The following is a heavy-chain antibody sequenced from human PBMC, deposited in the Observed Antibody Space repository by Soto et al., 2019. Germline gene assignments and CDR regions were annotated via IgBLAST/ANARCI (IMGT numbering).Heavy chain of an antibody. V-gene: IGHV4-61*08. Sequence: SETLSLTCAVSGGSISSGGYSWSWIRQPPGKGLEWIGYIYYSGSTNYNPSLKSRVTISVDTSKNQFSLKLSSVTAADTAVYYCARVGMITFGGAPPGREAYFQHWGQGTLVTVSS. CDR2: IYYSGST. CDR3: ARVGMITFGGAPPGREAYFQH. D-gene: IGHD3-16*01. J-gene: IGHJ1*01. CDR1: GGSISSGGYS.